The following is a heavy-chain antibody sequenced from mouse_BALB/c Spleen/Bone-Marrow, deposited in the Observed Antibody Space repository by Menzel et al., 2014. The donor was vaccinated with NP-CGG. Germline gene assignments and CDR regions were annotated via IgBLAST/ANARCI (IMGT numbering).Heavy chain of an antibody. CDR3: ARDKGRVFFDY. Sequence: EVHLVESGGGLVQPGGSLRLSCATSGFTFTDYYMNWVRQPPGQALEWLGFIRNKANGYTTEYSASVKGRFTISRDNSQNILYLQMNTLRAEDSATYYCARDKGRVFFDYWGQGTTLTVSS. J-gene: IGHJ2*01. V-gene: IGHV7-3*02. CDR1: GFTFTDYY. CDR2: IRNKANGYTT.